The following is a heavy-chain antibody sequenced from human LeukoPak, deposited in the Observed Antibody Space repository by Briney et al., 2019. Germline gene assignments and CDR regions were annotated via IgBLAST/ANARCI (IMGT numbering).Heavy chain of an antibody. CDR2: IYYSGST. D-gene: IGHD6-13*01. CDR3: ARDRYSSSCLDY. V-gene: IGHV4-59*01. Sequence: SETLSLTCTVSGGSISSYYWSWIRQSPGKGLEWIGYIYYSGSTNYNPSLKSRVTISVDTSKNQFSLKLSSVTAADTAVYYCARDRYSSSCLDYWGQGTLVTVSS. CDR1: GGSISSYY. J-gene: IGHJ4*02.